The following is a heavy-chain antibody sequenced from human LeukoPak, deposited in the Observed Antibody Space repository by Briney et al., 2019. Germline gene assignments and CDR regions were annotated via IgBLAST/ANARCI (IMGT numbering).Heavy chain of an antibody. D-gene: IGHD5-24*01. Sequence: GGSLRLSCAASGFTFSSYWMHWVRQAPGKGLVWVSRINTDGSSTSYADSVKGRFTVSRDNAKNTLYLQMNSLRAEDTAVYYCARDLATSRWSATRAFQHWGQGTLVTVSS. J-gene: IGHJ1*01. CDR2: INTDGSST. CDR1: GFTFSSYW. CDR3: ARDLATSRWSATRAFQH. V-gene: IGHV3-74*01.